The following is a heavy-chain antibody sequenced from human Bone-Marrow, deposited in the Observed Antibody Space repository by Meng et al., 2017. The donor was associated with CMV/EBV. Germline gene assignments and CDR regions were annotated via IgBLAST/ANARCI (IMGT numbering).Heavy chain of an antibody. J-gene: IGHJ6*02. CDR1: GFSLISLW. CDR2: IHHDGSRT. D-gene: IGHD2-2*01. CDR3: ARNYRVPAARGGMDV. Sequence: GESRKISCTASGFSLISLWMHWVRQIPGKGLMWVADIHHDGSRTAYADSVKGRFTISRDNSKNTLYLQMNSLRAEDTAVYYCARNYRVPAARGGMDVWGQGTTVTVSS. V-gene: IGHV3-74*01.